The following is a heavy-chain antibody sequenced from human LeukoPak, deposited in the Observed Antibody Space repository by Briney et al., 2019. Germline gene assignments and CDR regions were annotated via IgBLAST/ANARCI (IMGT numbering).Heavy chain of an antibody. CDR2: MNPNSGNT. Sequence: ASVKVSCKASGYTFTSYDINWVRQATGQGLEWMGWMNPNSGNTGYAQKFQGRVTMTRNTSISTAYMELRSLRSDDTAVYYCATYCSGGSCYGYWGQGTLVTVSS. CDR3: ATYCSGGSCYGY. D-gene: IGHD2-15*01. CDR1: GYTFTSYD. J-gene: IGHJ4*02. V-gene: IGHV1-8*01.